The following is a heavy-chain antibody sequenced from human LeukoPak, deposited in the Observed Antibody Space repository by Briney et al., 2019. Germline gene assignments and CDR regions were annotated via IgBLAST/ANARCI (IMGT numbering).Heavy chain of an antibody. V-gene: IGHV3-74*01. Sequence: GGSLRLSCAASRFTFSTYWMHWVRQAPGKGLVWVSRINSDGSSTGYADSVKGRFTISRDNAKNTLYLQMNSLRVEDTAIYYCAKDIPYDSVGYQFHGYWGQGTLVTVSS. CDR1: RFTFSTYW. J-gene: IGHJ4*02. CDR3: AKDIPYDSVGYQFHGY. CDR2: INSDGSST. D-gene: IGHD3-10*01.